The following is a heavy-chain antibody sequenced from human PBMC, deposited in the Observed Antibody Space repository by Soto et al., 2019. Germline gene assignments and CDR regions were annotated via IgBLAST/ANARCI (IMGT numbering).Heavy chain of an antibody. D-gene: IGHD3-10*01. V-gene: IGHV1-69*12. Sequence: QVQLVQSGAEVKKPGSSVKVSCKASGGTFSSYAISWVRQAPGQGLEWMGGIIPIFGTENYAQKFQGRVTITADESTSTAYMELGSLRSEDTAVYYCAAPDGSGSYYNGFDYWGQGTLVTVSS. J-gene: IGHJ4*02. CDR3: AAPDGSGSYYNGFDY. CDR2: IIPIFGTE. CDR1: GGTFSSYA.